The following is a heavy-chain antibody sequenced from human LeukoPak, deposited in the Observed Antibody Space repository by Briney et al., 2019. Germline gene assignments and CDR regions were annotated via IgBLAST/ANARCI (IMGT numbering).Heavy chain of an antibody. CDR3: ARVPISTTARGYFDY. D-gene: IGHD4-17*01. J-gene: IGHJ4*02. V-gene: IGHV4-61*01. CDR2: IYYSGST. Sequence: SETLSLTCTVSAGSASSGSYYWSCIRQPPGKGLECIGNIYYSGSTTYNPSLKSRVTMSIATSKNTISLRLNSLTAADTAVYYCARVPISTTARGYFDYWGQGTLVTVSS. CDR1: AGSASSGSYY.